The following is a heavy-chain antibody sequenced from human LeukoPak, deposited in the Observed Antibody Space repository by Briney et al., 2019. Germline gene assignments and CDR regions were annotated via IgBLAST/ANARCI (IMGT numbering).Heavy chain of an antibody. Sequence: PSETLPLTCAVYGGSLSGYFWSWIRQPPGKGLEWIGEIKHSGSTNYSPSLNSRVSISIDASRNQFSLKLNSVTAADTAVYYCARALPGYFDTSGYYFDTWGQGTLVTVSS. CDR1: GGSLSGYF. V-gene: IGHV4-34*01. D-gene: IGHD3-22*01. CDR3: ARALPGYFDTSGYYFDT. J-gene: IGHJ4*02. CDR2: IKHSGST.